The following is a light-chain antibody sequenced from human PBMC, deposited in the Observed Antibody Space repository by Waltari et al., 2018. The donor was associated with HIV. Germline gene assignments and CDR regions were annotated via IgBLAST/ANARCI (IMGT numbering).Light chain of an antibody. CDR3: QQTYSFPRYT. V-gene: IGKV1-39*01. CDR1: QSIGTA. J-gene: IGKJ2*01. Sequence: DIQMTPSPSSVSVSVGHRVTITCRASQSIGTALNWYQRSPGKAPRLLIFGSSTLQSGVPSRFSGRGSGTDFTLTISSLQPEDFATYYCQQTYSFPRYTFGQGTKLEI. CDR2: GSS.